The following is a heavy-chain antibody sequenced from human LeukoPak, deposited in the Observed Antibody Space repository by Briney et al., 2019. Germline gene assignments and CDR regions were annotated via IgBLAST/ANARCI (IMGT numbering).Heavy chain of an antibody. Sequence: ASAKVSCKASGYTFTSYAMHWVRQAPGQRLEWMGWINAGNGNTKYSQKFQGRVTITRDTSASTAYMELSSLRSEDTAVYYCARVNYDILTGYSGAVYYFDYWGQGTLVTVSS. V-gene: IGHV1-3*01. CDR3: ARVNYDILTGYSGAVYYFDY. CDR2: INAGNGNT. CDR1: GYTFTSYA. J-gene: IGHJ4*02. D-gene: IGHD3-9*01.